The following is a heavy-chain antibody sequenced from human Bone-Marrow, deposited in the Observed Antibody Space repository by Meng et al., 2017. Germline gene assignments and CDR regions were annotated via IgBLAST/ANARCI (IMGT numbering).Heavy chain of an antibody. Sequence: QGQLQESGPGLVKPSQTLSLTCTVSGGSISSGGYYWSWIRQHPGKGLEWIGYIYYSGSTYYNPSLKSLVTISVDTSKNQFSLKLSSVTAADTAVYYCARWAPSRRTFDYWGQGTLVTVSS. CDR3: ARWAPSRRTFDY. CDR1: GGSISSGGYY. V-gene: IGHV4-31*01. D-gene: IGHD6-13*01. J-gene: IGHJ4*02. CDR2: IYYSGST.